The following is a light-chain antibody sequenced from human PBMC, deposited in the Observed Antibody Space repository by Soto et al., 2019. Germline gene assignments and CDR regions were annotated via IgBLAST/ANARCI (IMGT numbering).Light chain of an antibody. V-gene: IGKV3-11*01. J-gene: IGKJ5*01. CDR2: DAS. CDR3: QQRSSWPRIT. Sequence: EIVLTQSPGSLSLSPGDRAIFSCRASQSVGSNIAWYQQKPGQSPRLLVYDASTRATAIPARFSGSGSGTDFTLTISSLEPEDFAVYYCQQRSSWPRITFGQGTRLEIK. CDR1: QSVGSN.